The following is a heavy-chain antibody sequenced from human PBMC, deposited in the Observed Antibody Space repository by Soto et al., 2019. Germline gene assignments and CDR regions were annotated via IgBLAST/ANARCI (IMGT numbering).Heavy chain of an antibody. Sequence: SETLSLDCTVSGGSVSSSTYYWAWIRQPPGKGPEWIGSIYYNGRTYYHTSFESRVSISVDMSRNQFSLRLRSVTAADTAMYYCAISGSHQTNYYFDFWGQGTLVTVSS. J-gene: IGHJ4*02. CDR3: AISGSHQTNYYFDF. CDR2: IYYNGRT. CDR1: GGSVSSSTYY. D-gene: IGHD1-26*01. V-gene: IGHV4-39*01.